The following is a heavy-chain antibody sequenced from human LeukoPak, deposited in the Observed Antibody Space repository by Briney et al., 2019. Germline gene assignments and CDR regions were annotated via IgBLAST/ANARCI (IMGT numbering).Heavy chain of an antibody. J-gene: IGHJ2*01. D-gene: IGHD5-18*01. CDR1: GGSISGHS. Sequence: PSETLSLTCYVSGGSISGHSWGWIRQPPGKGLECIGYIFDSGTSNHNPALKSRVTTSVDTSQNQFSLTLTSVTAADTAVYYCARRVQLWSYWHFDLWGRGTLVTVSS. CDR3: ARRVQLWSYWHFDL. V-gene: IGHV4-59*08. CDR2: IFDSGTS.